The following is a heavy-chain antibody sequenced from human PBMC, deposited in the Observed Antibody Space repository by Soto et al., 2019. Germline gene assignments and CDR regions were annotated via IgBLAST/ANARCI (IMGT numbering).Heavy chain of an antibody. CDR3: ARGISMIVEVQRDAPDKYYFDS. J-gene: IGHJ4*02. CDR1: GGSFSGHY. Sequence: SETLSLTCAVYGGSFSGHYWSWIRQPPGKGLEWIGEINHSGSTNSNPSLKSRVTMSVDTSKNQFSLKLNSVTAADTAVCYCARGISMIVEVQRDAPDKYYFDSWGQGTLVTVSS. D-gene: IGHD3-22*01. V-gene: IGHV4-34*01. CDR2: INHSGST.